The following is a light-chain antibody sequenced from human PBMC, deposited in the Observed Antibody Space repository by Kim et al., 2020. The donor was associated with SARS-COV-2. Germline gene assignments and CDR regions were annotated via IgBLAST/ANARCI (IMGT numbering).Light chain of an antibody. J-gene: IGLJ3*02. Sequence: SVSPGQTATITCSGHKLGEKFACWYQQKPGQSPVVVIYSDTKRPSGIPERFSGSNSGNTATLTISGTQAMDEADYYCQAWDSSTAVFGGGTQLTVL. CDR1: KLGEKF. V-gene: IGLV3-1*01. CDR3: QAWDSSTAV. CDR2: SDT.